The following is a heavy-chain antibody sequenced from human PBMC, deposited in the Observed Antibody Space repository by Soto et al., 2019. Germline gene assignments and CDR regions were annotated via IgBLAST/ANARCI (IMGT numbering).Heavy chain of an antibody. CDR3: ARGRGSFRGWFDP. Sequence: QVQLVQSGAEVKKPGSSVTVSCKASGYSFNSYALHWVRQAPGQRLEWMGWINAGFVNTKYSHKFQDRVTITRDTSASTAFMEMRNLTSEDTAVYYCARGRGSFRGWFDPWGQGTLVTVSS. CDR1: GYSFNSYA. J-gene: IGHJ5*02. CDR2: INAGFVNT. V-gene: IGHV1-3*01. D-gene: IGHD1-26*01.